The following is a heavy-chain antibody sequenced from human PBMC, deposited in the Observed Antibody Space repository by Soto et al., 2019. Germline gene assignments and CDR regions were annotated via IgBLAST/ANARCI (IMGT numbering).Heavy chain of an antibody. CDR2: IRSKTNNYAT. CDR1: GFTFSGSA. V-gene: IGHV3-73*02. CDR3: TRRPPYYYGSDNDY. J-gene: IGHJ4*02. Sequence: EVQLVESGGGLVQPGGSLKLSCAASGFTFSGSAMHWVRQASGKGLEWIGRIRSKTNNYATAYAASLKGRFTISRDDSKNTAYLQMNSLKTEDTAVYYCTRRPPYYYGSDNDYGGQGTLVTVSS. D-gene: IGHD3-10*01.